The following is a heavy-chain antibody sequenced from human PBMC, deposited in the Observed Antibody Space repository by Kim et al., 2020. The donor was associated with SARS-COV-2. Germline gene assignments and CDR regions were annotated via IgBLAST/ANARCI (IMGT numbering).Heavy chain of an antibody. Sequence: SETLSLTCTVSGGSISSSSYYWGWIRQPPGKGLEWIGSIYYSGSTYYNPSLKSRVTISVDTSKNQFSLKLSSVTAADTAVYYCARHTLSSGLLWFGDQHVPGAFDPWGQGTLVTVSS. V-gene: IGHV4-39*01. CDR3: ARHTLSSGLLWFGDQHVPGAFDP. D-gene: IGHD3-10*01. CDR1: GGSISSSSYY. J-gene: IGHJ5*02. CDR2: IYYSGST.